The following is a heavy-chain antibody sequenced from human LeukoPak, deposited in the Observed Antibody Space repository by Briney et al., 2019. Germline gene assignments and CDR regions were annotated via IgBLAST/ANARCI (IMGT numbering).Heavy chain of an antibody. CDR2: IRSKAYGGTT. J-gene: IGHJ4*02. CDR3: AREIEVGVFDFWSGGGEGY. V-gene: IGHV3-49*03. D-gene: IGHD3-3*01. Sequence: GGSLRLSCTASGFTFGDYAMSWFRQAPGKGLEWVGFIRSKAYGGTTEYAASVKGRFTISRDDSKSIAYLQMNSLRAEDTAVYYCAREIEVGVFDFWSGGGEGYWGQGTLVTVSS. CDR1: GFTFGDYA.